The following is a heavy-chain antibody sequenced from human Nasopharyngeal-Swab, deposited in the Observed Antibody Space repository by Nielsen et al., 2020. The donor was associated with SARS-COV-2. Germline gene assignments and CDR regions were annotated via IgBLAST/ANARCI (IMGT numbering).Heavy chain of an antibody. CDR2: IYWTGNA. CDR1: GDSLRHNDYY. V-gene: IGHV4-39*02. Sequence: SETLSLTCTVSGDSLRHNDYYWGWIREHPGKGPEWIGSIYWTGNAYYNPTVKGRVAVSVDTSKNQFSLELRSVSAADTAFYYCARVDCSDSHCFSHGAGPMWFDPWGWGTLVTVSS. CDR3: ARVDCSDSHCFSHGAGPMWFDP. D-gene: IGHD2-21*02. J-gene: IGHJ5*02.